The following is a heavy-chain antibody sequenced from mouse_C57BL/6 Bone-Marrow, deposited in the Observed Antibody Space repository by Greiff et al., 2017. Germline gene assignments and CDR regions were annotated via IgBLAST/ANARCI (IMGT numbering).Heavy chain of an antibody. CDR1: GYAFSSSW. CDR2: IYPGDGDT. J-gene: IGHJ1*03. D-gene: IGHD2-10*01. Sequence: VQLQQSGPELVKPGASVKISCKASGYAFSSSWMNWVKQRPGKGLEWIGRIYPGDGDTNYNGKFKGKATLTADKSSSTAYMQLSSLPSEDSAVYFCARSYHDVWGTGTTVTVSS. V-gene: IGHV1-82*01. CDR3: ARSYHDV.